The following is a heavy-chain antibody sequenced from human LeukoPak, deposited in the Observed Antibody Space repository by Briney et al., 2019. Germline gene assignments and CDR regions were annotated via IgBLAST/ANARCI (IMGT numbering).Heavy chain of an antibody. D-gene: IGHD3-3*01. J-gene: IGHJ4*02. CDR3: AATGRFLEWFGY. V-gene: IGHV3-23*01. Sequence: GGSLRLSCAASGFTFSSYAMSWVRQAPGKGLEWVSAISGSGGSTYYADSVKGRFTISRDNSKNTLYLQMNSLRAEDTAVYYCAATGRFLEWFGYWGQGTLVTVSS. CDR1: GFTFSSYA. CDR2: ISGSGGST.